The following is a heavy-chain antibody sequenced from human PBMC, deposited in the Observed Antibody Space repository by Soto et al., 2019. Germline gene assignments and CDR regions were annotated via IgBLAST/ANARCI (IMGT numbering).Heavy chain of an antibody. D-gene: IGHD6-13*01. Sequence: HPGGSLRLSCAASGFTVSSNYMSWVRQAPGKGLEWVSVIYSGGSTYYADSVKGRFTISRDNSKNTLYLQMNSLRAEDTAVYYCATAAAGSEGAFDIWGQGTMVTVSS. J-gene: IGHJ3*02. CDR3: ATAAAGSEGAFDI. CDR2: IYSGGST. V-gene: IGHV3-53*01. CDR1: GFTVSSNY.